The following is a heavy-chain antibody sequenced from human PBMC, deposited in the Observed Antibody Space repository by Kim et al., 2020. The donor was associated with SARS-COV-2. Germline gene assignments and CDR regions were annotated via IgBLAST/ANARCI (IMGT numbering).Heavy chain of an antibody. V-gene: IGHV1-8*01. CDR2: MSPKSGNS. CDR1: GYTFAKYE. D-gene: IGHD5-12*01. Sequence: ASVKVSCKASGYTFAKYEINWVRQATGQGLEWMGWMSPKSGNSGCAQKFHDRVTMTRDVATSEVYLELSSLRSEDTAIYYCVRATRGYDDYYYYYMDVWG. J-gene: IGHJ6*03. CDR3: VRATRGYDDYYYYYMDV.